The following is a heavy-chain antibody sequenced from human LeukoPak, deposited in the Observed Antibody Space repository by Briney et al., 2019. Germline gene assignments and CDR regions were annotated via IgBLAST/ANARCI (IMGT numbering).Heavy chain of an antibody. CDR3: ARATYDLLTGFYLDS. CDR2: SYYSGST. D-gene: IGHD3-9*01. V-gene: IGHV4-31*03. Sequence: PSQTLSLTCSVPGGTITSGRYYWTWIPQYPEKGLEGIGYSYYSGSTNFKPSLKSRTTISLDKSKTQFSLNLTSATAADTAVYYCARATYDLLTGFYLDSWGQGTLVTVSS. CDR1: GGTITSGRYY. J-gene: IGHJ4*02.